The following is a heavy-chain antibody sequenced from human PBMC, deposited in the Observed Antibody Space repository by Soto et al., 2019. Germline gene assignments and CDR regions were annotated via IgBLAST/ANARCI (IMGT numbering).Heavy chain of an antibody. D-gene: IGHD6-6*01. Sequence: QVQLVQSGAEVKKPGASVKVSCKASGYTFTSYGISLVRPAPGQGLELMGWISAYNGNTNYAHTLQGRGTMTTAPSTSTVYMELKRLRSADTAVYYCARGESIGDVWGQGTTVTVSS. V-gene: IGHV1-18*01. J-gene: IGHJ6*02. CDR1: GYTFTSYG. CDR2: ISAYNGNT. CDR3: ARGESIGDV.